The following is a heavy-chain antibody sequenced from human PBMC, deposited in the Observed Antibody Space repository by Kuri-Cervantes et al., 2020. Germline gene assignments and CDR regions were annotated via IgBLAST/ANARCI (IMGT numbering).Heavy chain of an antibody. D-gene: IGHD1-26*01. V-gene: IGHV3-48*01. CDR2: ISNDRSAI. Sequence: GETLKISGLGSGFTFSSYSMNWVRQAPGKGLEWVSYISNDRSAILHYADSVKGRFTISRDNAKNSLYLQMNSLRAEDTAVYYCARYMVGATGSDYWGQGTLVTVSS. CDR3: ARYMVGATGSDY. J-gene: IGHJ4*02. CDR1: GFTFSSYS.